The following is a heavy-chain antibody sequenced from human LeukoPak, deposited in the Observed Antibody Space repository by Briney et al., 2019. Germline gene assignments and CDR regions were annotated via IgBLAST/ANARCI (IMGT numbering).Heavy chain of an antibody. D-gene: IGHD6-19*01. V-gene: IGHV3-21*04. J-gene: IGHJ4*02. CDR1: GFTFSSYS. CDR2: ISSSSSYI. CDR3: AKVAVAGDYFDY. Sequence: GSLRLSCAASGFTFSSYSMNWVRQAPGKGLEWVSSISSSSSYIYYADSVKGRFTISRDNAKNSLYLQMNSLRAEDTALYYCAKVAVAGDYFDYWGQGTLVTVSS.